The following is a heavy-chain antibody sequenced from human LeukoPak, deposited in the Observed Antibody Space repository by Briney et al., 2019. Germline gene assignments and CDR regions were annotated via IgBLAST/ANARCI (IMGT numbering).Heavy chain of an antibody. Sequence: ASVKVSCKASGYTFTSYYMHWVRQAPGQGLEWMGIINPSGGSTSYAQKFQGRVTMTGDTSTSTVYMELSSLRSEDTAVYYCATLGAYGDSIDYWGQGTLVTVSS. CDR1: GYTFTSYY. J-gene: IGHJ4*02. CDR3: ATLGAYGDSIDY. D-gene: IGHD4-17*01. V-gene: IGHV1-46*01. CDR2: INPSGGST.